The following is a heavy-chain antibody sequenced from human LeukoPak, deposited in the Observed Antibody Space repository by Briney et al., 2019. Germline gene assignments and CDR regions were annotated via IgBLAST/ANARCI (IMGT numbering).Heavy chain of an antibody. CDR3: AILINYDFWSGYGMDV. J-gene: IGHJ6*02. CDR1: GGSFSGYY. V-gene: IGHV4-34*01. Sequence: SETLSLTCAVYGGSFSGYYWSWIRQPPGKGLEWIGEINHSGSTNYNPSLKSRVTISVDTSKNQFSLKLSSVTAADTAVYYCAILINYDFWSGYGMDVWGQGTTVTVSS. CDR2: INHSGST. D-gene: IGHD3-3*01.